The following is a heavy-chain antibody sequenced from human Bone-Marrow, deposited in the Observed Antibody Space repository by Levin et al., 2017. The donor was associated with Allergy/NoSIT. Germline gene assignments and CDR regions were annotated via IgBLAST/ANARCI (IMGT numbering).Heavy chain of an antibody. Sequence: LSLTCAASGFTFSSFGMHWVRQAPGKGLEWVSFISYSGSRQYSTDSVKGRFTISRDNSKNTLFLQMNDLTTEDTALYYCTKESHLYCSGGGCFADWGQGTLVTVSS. CDR1: GFTFSSFG. V-gene: IGHV3-30*18. CDR3: TKESHLYCSGGGCFAD. D-gene: IGHD2-15*01. J-gene: IGHJ4*02. CDR2: ISYSGSRQ.